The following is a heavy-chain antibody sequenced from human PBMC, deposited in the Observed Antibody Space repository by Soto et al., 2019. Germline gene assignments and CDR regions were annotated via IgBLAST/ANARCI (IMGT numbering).Heavy chain of an antibody. Sequence: GGSLRLSCAASGFTFSSYAMHWVRQAPGKGLEWVAVISYDGSNKYYADSVKGRFTISRDNSKNTLYLQMNSLRAEDTAVYYCARDSSRGAPFDAFDIWGQGTMVTVSS. CDR3: ARDSSRGAPFDAFDI. CDR2: ISYDGSNK. J-gene: IGHJ3*02. CDR1: GFTFSSYA. V-gene: IGHV3-30*04. D-gene: IGHD6-25*01.